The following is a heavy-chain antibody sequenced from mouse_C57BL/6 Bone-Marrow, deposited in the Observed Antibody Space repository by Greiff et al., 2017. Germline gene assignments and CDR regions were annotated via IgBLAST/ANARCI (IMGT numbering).Heavy chain of an antibody. CDR2: IDPSDSYT. J-gene: IGHJ2*01. D-gene: IGHD1-3*01. CDR1: GYNFTSYW. CDR3: ARSKDY. V-gene: IGHV1-69*01. Sequence: VQLQQPGAELVMPGASVKLSCKASGYNFTSYWMHWVKQRPGQGLEWIGEIDPSDSYTNYNQKFKGKSTLTVDKSTSTAYLQLSSLTSEDSAVYYCARSKDYWGQGTTLTGSS.